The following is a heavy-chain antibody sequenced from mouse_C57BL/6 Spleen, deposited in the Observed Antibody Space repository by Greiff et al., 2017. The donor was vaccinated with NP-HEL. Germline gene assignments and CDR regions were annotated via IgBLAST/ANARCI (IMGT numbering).Heavy chain of an antibody. D-gene: IGHD3-2*02. J-gene: IGHJ3*01. CDR1: GYEFRSSW. V-gene: IGHV1-82*01. Sequence: QVQLQQSGPGLVKPGASVKISCKASGYEFRSSWRTGVKQRPGRGLEWIGRIYPGDGVTNYKGKFTGKATLTADKSSSTAYMQLSSLTSEDSAVYFCAVDSSGPFAYWGQGTLVTVSA. CDR3: AVDSSGPFAY. CDR2: IYPGDGVT.